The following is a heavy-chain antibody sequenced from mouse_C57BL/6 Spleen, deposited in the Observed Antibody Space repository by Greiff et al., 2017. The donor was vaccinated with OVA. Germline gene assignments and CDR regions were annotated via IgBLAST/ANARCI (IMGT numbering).Heavy chain of an antibody. D-gene: IGHD2-4*01. CDR1: GYAFSSYW. V-gene: IGHV1-80*01. J-gene: IGHJ4*01. CDR3: ARSGLRDAMDY. Sequence: QVQLQQSGAELVKPGASVKISCKVSGYAFSSYWMNWVKQRPGKGLEWIGQIYPGDGDTNYNGKFKGRATLTADKSSSTAYMQLSSLTSEDSAVYFCARSGLRDAMDYWGQGTSVTVSS. CDR2: IYPGDGDT.